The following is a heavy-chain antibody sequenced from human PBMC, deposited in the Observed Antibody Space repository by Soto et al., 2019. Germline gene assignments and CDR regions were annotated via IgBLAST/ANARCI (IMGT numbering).Heavy chain of an antibody. Sequence: QVQLVQSGAEVKKPGASVKVSCKAYGYTFTSYYMHWVRQAPGEGLEWMGIINPGNSITTYAQKFQGRVIMTRDTSTSTVYMELSSLRSEDTAVYYCAREVGATDYWGQGTLVIVSS. D-gene: IGHD1-26*01. CDR2: INPGNSIT. CDR1: GYTFTSYY. J-gene: IGHJ4*02. CDR3: AREVGATDY. V-gene: IGHV1-46*03.